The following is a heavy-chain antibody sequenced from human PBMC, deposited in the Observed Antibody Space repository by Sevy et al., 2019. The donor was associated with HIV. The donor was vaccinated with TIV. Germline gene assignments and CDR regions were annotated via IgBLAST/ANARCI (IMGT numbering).Heavy chain of an antibody. CDR2: ISGSGKTT. Sequence: GGSLRLSCGASEFNFSAHALSWVRHAPGKGLEWVSDISGSGKTTYYADSVKGRFTISRDNSKNTLYLQMNSLRHEDTAVYYCARNPPRVTSYFDHWGQGTLVTVSS. V-gene: IGHV3-23*01. CDR3: ARNPPRVTSYFDH. D-gene: IGHD1-1*01. CDR1: EFNFSAHA. J-gene: IGHJ4*02.